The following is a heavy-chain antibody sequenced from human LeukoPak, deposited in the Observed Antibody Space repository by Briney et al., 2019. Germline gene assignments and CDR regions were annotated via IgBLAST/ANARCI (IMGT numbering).Heavy chain of an antibody. D-gene: IGHD2-21*01. CDR3: ATIGGAKPF. V-gene: IGHV3-23*01. Sequence: GGSLRLSCTASGFTFSSYALNWVRQAPGKGLEWVSAINGRGGATYYADSVKGRFTISRDNSKNTLSLQMDSLGAEDTAVYYCATIGGAKPFWGQGTLVTVSS. J-gene: IGHJ4*02. CDR2: INGRGGAT. CDR1: GFTFSSYA.